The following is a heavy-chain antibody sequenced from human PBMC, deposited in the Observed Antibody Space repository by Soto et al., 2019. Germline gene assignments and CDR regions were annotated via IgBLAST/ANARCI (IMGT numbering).Heavy chain of an antibody. CDR2: IKQDGSEK. CDR3: ARDGRGFYDFWTRASNAFDI. V-gene: IGHV3-7*03. J-gene: IGHJ3*02. D-gene: IGHD3-3*01. Sequence: GGSLRLSCAASGFTFSSYWMSWVRQAPGKGLEWVANIKQDGSEKYYVDSVKGRFTISRDNAKNSLYLQMNSLRAENTAVYYCARDGRGFYDFWTRASNAFDIWGQGTIVTVSS. CDR1: GFTFSSYW.